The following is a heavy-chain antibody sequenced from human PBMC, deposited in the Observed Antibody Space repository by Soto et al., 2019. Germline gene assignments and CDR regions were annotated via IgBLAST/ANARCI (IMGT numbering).Heavy chain of an antibody. D-gene: IGHD3-22*01. CDR1: GFPFSSYW. CDR2: INSDGSST. V-gene: IGHV3-74*01. Sequence: GGSLRLSCAASGFPFSSYWMHWVRQAPGNGLVWVSRINSDGSSTSYADSVKGRFTISRDNAKNTLYLQMNSLRAEDTAVYYCARDPTFFYDSTGYYDYWGQGTLVTVSS. J-gene: IGHJ4*02. CDR3: ARDPTFFYDSTGYYDY.